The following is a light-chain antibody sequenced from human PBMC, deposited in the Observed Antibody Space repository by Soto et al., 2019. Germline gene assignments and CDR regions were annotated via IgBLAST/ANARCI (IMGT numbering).Light chain of an antibody. CDR3: QQDGSSLRCT. J-gene: IGKJ1*01. Sequence: EIVLTQSPGTLSSSPGERATLSCRATQSVSSSYLAWYQQKPGQAPRLLIYGASSRATGIPDRFSGSGSGTDFTLTISRLEAEDFAVYYCQQDGSSLRCTFGQGTKVEIK. V-gene: IGKV3-20*01. CDR2: GAS. CDR1: QSVSSSY.